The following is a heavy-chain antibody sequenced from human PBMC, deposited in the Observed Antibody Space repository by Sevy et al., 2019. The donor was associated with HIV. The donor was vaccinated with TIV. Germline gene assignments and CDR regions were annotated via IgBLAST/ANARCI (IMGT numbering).Heavy chain of an antibody. D-gene: IGHD2-15*01. CDR2: ISGSGGST. J-gene: IGHJ4*02. Sequence: GGSLRLSCAASGFTFSSYAMSWVRQAPGKGLEWVSAISGSGGSTYYADSVKGRFTISRDNSKNTLYLKMNSLRAEDTAVYYCTNDLASYSFDFWGQGTLVTVSS. CDR1: GFTFSSYA. CDR3: TNDLASYSFDF. V-gene: IGHV3-23*01.